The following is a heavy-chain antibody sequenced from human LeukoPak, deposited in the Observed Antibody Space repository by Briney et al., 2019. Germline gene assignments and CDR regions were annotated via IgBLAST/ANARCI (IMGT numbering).Heavy chain of an antibody. J-gene: IGHJ5*02. D-gene: IGHD2-2*01. CDR1: GGTFSRYA. Sequence: ASVKVSCKASGGTFSRYAVSWVRQAPGQGLEWMGGIAPIFGTANYAQKFQGRVTITADESTGTAYMDLSSLRYEDTAVYYCARVVNPTYCSSPRCYWKGWFDPWGQGTLVTVSS. CDR3: ARVVNPTYCSSPRCYWKGWFDP. V-gene: IGHV1-69*01. CDR2: IAPIFGTA.